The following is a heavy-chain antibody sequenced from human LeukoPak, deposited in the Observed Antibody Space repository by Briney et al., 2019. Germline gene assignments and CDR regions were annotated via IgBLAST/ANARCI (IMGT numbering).Heavy chain of an antibody. Sequence: SENLSLTCTVSGGSISSSGYYWGWIRQPPGKGLEWIGSIYYSGSTYYNPSLKSRVTISVDTSKNQFPLKLSSVTAADTAVYYCARQHSSSWSDWFDPWGQGTLVTVSS. CDR3: ARQHSSSWSDWFDP. CDR2: IYYSGST. CDR1: GGSISSSGYY. J-gene: IGHJ5*02. V-gene: IGHV4-39*01. D-gene: IGHD6-13*01.